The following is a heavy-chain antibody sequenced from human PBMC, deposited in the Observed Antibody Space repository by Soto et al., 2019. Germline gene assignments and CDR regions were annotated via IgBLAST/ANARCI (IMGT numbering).Heavy chain of an antibody. Sequence: EVQLLESGGGLVQPGGSLRLSCAASGFTLSIYTMSWVRQAPGKGLEWVSAISGSGGSTYYADSVKGRFTISRDNSKNTLYLQMNSLRAEDTAVYYCACYDSSGYYYVLWYWGQGTLVTVSS. V-gene: IGHV3-23*01. CDR3: ACYDSSGYYYVLWY. J-gene: IGHJ4*02. D-gene: IGHD3-22*01. CDR2: ISGSGGST. CDR1: GFTLSIYT.